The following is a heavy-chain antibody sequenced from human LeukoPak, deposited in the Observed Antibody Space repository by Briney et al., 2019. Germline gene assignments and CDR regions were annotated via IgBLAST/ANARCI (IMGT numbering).Heavy chain of an antibody. J-gene: IGHJ4*02. D-gene: IGHD3-10*01. V-gene: IGHV3-74*01. Sequence: GSLRLSCAASGFTFSSYWMHWVRQAPGKGLVWVSRINSDGSSTNYADSVKGRFTISRDNAKNTLYLQMNSLRAGDTAVYYCARVLREYGSGTYYDSDFWGQGTLVTVSS. CDR1: GFTFSSYW. CDR2: INSDGSST. CDR3: ARVLREYGSGTYYDSDF.